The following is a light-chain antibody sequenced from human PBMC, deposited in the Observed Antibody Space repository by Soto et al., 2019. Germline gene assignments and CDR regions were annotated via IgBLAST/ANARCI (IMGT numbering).Light chain of an antibody. CDR1: QSINNC. CDR3: QQGFNTPNT. Sequence: DIQMTQSPSSLSASVGDRVTITCRASQSINNCLNWYQQKPGKAPKLLIYAASSLQSGVPSRFTGSGSGTHFTLTLSSLQPEDFATYYCQQGFNTPNTFGPGTKVDI. J-gene: IGKJ3*01. CDR2: AAS. V-gene: IGKV1-39*01.